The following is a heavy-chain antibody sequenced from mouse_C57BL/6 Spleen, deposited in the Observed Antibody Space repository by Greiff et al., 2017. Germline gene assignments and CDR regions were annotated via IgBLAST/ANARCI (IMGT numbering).Heavy chain of an antibody. CDR3: ARPPKNYYGSRWFAY. V-gene: IGHV5-4*03. CDR1: GFTFSSYA. D-gene: IGHD1-1*01. CDR2: ISDGGSYT. Sequence: EVMLVESGGGLVKPGGSLKLSCAASGFTFSSYAMSWVRQTPEKRLVWVATISDGGSYTYYPDNVKGRFTISRDNAKNNLYLQMSHLKSEDTAMYYCARPPKNYYGSRWFAYWGQGTLVTVSA. J-gene: IGHJ3*01.